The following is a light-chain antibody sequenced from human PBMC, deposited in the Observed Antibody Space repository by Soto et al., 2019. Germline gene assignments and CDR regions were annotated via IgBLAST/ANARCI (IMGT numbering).Light chain of an antibody. V-gene: IGKV1-39*01. CDR2: SAS. CDR3: QHSYSTPFA. Sequence: DIQMTQSPSSLSASVGDRVTITCRASQNIAFYLNWYQQKPGRAPKLLIYSASSLQSAVPSRLSGRGYGSVFTLTINSLQPEDFATYYCQHSYSTPFAFGPGTRMDMK. J-gene: IGKJ3*01. CDR1: QNIAFY.